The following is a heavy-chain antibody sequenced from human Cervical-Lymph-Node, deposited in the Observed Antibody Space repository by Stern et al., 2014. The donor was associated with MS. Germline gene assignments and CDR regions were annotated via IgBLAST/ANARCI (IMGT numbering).Heavy chain of an antibody. CDR3: ARRYCSSTSCYTRDYYGMDV. CDR2: IYPGEPNT. CDR1: GYSFTSYW. V-gene: IGHV5-51*01. J-gene: IGHJ6*02. Sequence: EVQLVESGAEVKKPGESLKISCKGSGYSFTSYWIGWVRQMPGKGLEWMGIIYPGEPNTSYTPSFPGHVTISADKSISTAYLQWSSLKASDTAMYYCARRYCSSTSCYTRDYYGMDVWGQGTTVTVSS. D-gene: IGHD2-2*02.